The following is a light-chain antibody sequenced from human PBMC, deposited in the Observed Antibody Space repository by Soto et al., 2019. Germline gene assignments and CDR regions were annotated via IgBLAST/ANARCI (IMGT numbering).Light chain of an antibody. J-gene: IGLJ2*01. Sequence: QSALTQPASVSGSPGQSITISCTGTSSDVGAYDFVSWYQHYPGKAPKLVTFDVTHRPPGISDRFSGSKSGNTASLTISGVRPEDEADYYCCSYTDIALDVVFGGGTKLTVL. CDR2: DVT. CDR1: SSDVGAYDF. V-gene: IGLV2-14*01. CDR3: CSYTDIALDVV.